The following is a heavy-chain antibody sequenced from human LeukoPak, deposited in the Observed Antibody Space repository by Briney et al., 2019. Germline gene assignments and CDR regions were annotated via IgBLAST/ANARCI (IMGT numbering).Heavy chain of an antibody. CDR1: GVSFDGYY. V-gene: IGHV4-34*01. D-gene: IGHD4-17*01. Sequence: SETLSLTCAVSGVSFDGYYWAWVRQTPGKGLEWIGEINHSGYTNDSPSLKSRVTLSIDTSRKQFSLNLRSVTVADAGIYYCTRMTTGHDYWGQGTLVTVSS. CDR3: TRMTTGHDY. J-gene: IGHJ4*02. CDR2: INHSGYT.